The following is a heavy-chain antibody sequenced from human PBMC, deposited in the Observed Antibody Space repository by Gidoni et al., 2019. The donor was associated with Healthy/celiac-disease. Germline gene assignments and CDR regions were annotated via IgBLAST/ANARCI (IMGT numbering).Heavy chain of an antibody. CDR3: AHSRPTYYYGSGGPPYFDY. J-gene: IGHJ4*02. CDR1: GFSLSTSGVG. V-gene: IGHV2-5*02. Sequence: QITLKESGPTLVKPTQTLTLTCTFSGFSLSTSGVGVGWIRQPPGKALEWLALIYWDDDKRYSPSLKSRLTITKDTSKNQVVLTMTNMDPVDTATYYCAHSRPTYYYGSGGPPYFDYWGQGTLVTVSS. CDR2: IYWDDDK. D-gene: IGHD3-10*01.